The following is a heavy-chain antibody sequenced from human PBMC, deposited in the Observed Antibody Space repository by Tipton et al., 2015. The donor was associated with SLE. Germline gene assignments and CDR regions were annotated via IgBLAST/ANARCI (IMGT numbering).Heavy chain of an antibody. D-gene: IGHD2-15*01. J-gene: IGHJ4*02. CDR2: IIPSAGST. Sequence: QSGPEVKQPGASVKVSCKASGYTFTGYYIHWVRQAPGQGLEWMGIIIPSAGSTNYAQKFQGRVTMTRDTSTSTVYMELSSLTSEDTAVYFCAREESGGYWDYWGQGILVTVSS. CDR3: AREESGGYWDY. CDR1: GYTFTGYY. V-gene: IGHV1-46*01.